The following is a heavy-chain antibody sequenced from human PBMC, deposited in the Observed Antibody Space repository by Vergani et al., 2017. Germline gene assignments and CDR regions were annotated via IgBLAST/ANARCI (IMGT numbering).Heavy chain of an antibody. V-gene: IGHV3-23*01. CDR1: GFTFRSYA. Sequence: EVQLLESGGGLVQPGGSLRLSCAASGFTFRSYAMSWVRQAPGKGLEWVSAISGSGGSTYYADSVKGRFTISSDNSKNTLYLQMNSLRAEDTAVYYCAKEEHIPAAPVGTEYFQHWGQGTLVTVSS. J-gene: IGHJ1*01. D-gene: IGHD2-2*01. CDR2: ISGSGGST. CDR3: AKEEHIPAAPVGTEYFQH.